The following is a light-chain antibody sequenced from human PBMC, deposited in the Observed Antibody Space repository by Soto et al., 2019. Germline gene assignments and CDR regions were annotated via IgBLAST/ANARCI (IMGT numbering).Light chain of an antibody. Sequence: EIVLTQSPATVSLSPGERVTLSCRASQSVSSYLAWYQQKPGQAPSLLIYDVSNRATGIPARFSGSGSGTDFTLSISSVQPEDFETYFCQQSYMDPITFGQGTRLEIK. CDR2: DVS. CDR3: QQSYMDPIT. J-gene: IGKJ5*01. CDR1: QSVSSY. V-gene: IGKV3-11*01.